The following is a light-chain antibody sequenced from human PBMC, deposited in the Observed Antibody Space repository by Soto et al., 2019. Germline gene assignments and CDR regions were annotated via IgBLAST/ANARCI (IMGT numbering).Light chain of an antibody. CDR1: QSVSSY. J-gene: IGKJ5*01. Sequence: EIVLTQSPATLSVSQGERATLSCRASQSVSSYVAWYQQKPGQAPRLLIYKPSNGPTAIPARFSGSGSGTDFTLTISSLEPEDFAVYYCQQRSNWPITFGQGTQRE. CDR2: KPS. V-gene: IGKV3-11*01. CDR3: QQRSNWPIT.